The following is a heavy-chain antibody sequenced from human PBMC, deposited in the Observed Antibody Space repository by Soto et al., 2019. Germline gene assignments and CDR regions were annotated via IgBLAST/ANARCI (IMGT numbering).Heavy chain of an antibody. J-gene: IGHJ6*02. CDR3: ASDPSTMVTGYYYGMDV. D-gene: IGHD3-10*01. CDR2: IIPIFGTA. V-gene: IGHV1-69*12. Sequence: QVQLVQSGAEVKKPGSSVKVSCKASGGTFSSYAISWVRQAPGQGLEWMGGIIPIFGTANYAQTFPGRVTITADESTGKAYMELSSLRSEDTAVYYCASDPSTMVTGYYYGMDVWGQGTTVTVSS. CDR1: GGTFSSYA.